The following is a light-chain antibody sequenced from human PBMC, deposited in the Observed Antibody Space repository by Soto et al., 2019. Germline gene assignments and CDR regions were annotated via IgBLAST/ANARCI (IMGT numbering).Light chain of an antibody. CDR2: GAI. J-gene: IGKJ1*01. V-gene: IGKV3-15*01. Sequence: IVMTQSPATLSVSPEDRVTLSCRASQNVRRNIAWYQQKPGQAPSLLIFGAITRATGIPARFSGSGSGTEFTLTISILQSEDSAIYYCQHYNVWPPWTFGQGTKV. CDR3: QHYNVWPPWT. CDR1: QNVRRN.